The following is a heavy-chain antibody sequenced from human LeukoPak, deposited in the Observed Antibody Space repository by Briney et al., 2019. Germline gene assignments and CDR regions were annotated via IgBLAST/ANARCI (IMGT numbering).Heavy chain of an antibody. J-gene: IGHJ3*02. V-gene: IGHV4-59*01. Sequence: SETLSLTCTVSGGSISSDYWSWIRQPPGKGLEWIGHIYYSGRTNYNPSLKSRVTISVDTSKTQFTLKRSSVTAANTAVYYGARVGLVPGDAFDIWGQGTMVTVSS. CDR1: GGSISSDY. CDR2: IYYSGRT. CDR3: ARVGLVPGDAFDI. D-gene: IGHD6-19*01.